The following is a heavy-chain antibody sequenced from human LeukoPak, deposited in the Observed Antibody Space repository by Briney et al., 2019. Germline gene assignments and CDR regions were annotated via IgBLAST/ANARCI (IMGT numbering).Heavy chain of an antibody. CDR3: AREGPRDCSSTSCYTLPPRVYNAEYFQH. CDR2: IYYSGST. D-gene: IGHD2-2*02. CDR1: GGSISSYY. Sequence: ASETLSLTCTVSGGSISSYYWSWIRQPPGKGLEWIADIYYSGSTSYNPSLKSRVTISVDTSKNQFSLKLSSVTAADTAVYYCAREGPRDCSSTSCYTLPPRVYNAEYFQHWGQGTLVTVSS. V-gene: IGHV4-59*12. J-gene: IGHJ1*01.